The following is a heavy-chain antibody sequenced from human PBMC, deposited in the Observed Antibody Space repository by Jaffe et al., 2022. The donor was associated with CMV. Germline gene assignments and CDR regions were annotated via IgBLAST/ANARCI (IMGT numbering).Heavy chain of an antibody. V-gene: IGHV3-33*01. J-gene: IGHJ6*02. D-gene: IGHD5-12*01. CDR2: IWYDGSNK. CDR3: ARGDIQGYYYGMDV. CDR1: GFTFSSYG. Sequence: QVQLVESGGGVVQPGRSLRLSCAASGFTFSSYGMHWVRQAPGKGLEWVAVIWYDGSNKYYADSVKGRFTISRDNSKNTLYLQMNSLRAEDTAVYYCARGDIQGYYYGMDVWGQGTTVTVSS.